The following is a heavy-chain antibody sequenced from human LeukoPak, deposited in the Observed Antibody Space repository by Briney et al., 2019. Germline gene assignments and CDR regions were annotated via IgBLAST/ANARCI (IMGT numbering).Heavy chain of an antibody. Sequence: PSETLSLTCTVSGGSISSYYWSWIRQPAGEGLEWIGRIYTSGSTNYNPSLKSRVTMSVDTSKNQFSLKLSSVTAADTAVYHCARSTAMAPFDYWGQGTLVTVSS. V-gene: IGHV4-4*07. D-gene: IGHD5-18*01. J-gene: IGHJ4*02. CDR3: ARSTAMAPFDY. CDR2: IYTSGST. CDR1: GGSISSYY.